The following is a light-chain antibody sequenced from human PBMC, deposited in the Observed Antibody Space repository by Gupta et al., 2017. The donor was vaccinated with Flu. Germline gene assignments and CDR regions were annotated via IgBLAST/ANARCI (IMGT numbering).Light chain of an antibody. J-gene: IGLJ1*01. V-gene: IGLV1-47*02. Sequence: RGTTPCSVTAAKMGSKNVVCSPPAPGPAPNLLMYNDTRRSSAVPERFSCSTSATSAALAISGLQAEDEADYYCAAWHDSHSSYVFGTGTRLTVL. CDR3: AAWHDSHSSYV. CDR2: NDT. CDR1: AAKMGSKN.